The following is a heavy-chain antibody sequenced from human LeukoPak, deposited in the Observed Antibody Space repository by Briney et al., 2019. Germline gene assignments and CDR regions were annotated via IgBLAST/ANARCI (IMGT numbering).Heavy chain of an antibody. V-gene: IGHV3-53*01. J-gene: IGHJ4*02. CDR3: ARAPRPFDNSDYYFDY. D-gene: IGHD3-22*01. CDR2: IYSDSSA. CDR1: GVTVNYNF. Sequence: GGSLRLSCAASGVTVNYNFMRWVRQAPGKGLEWVSVIYSDSSADYADSVKGRFTISRDDAQNTLYLQMNSLRAGDTAVYYCARAPRPFDNSDYYFDYWGQGSLVTVSS.